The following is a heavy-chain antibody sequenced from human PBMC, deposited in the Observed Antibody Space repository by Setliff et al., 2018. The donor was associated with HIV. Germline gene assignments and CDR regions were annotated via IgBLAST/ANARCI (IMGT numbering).Heavy chain of an antibody. D-gene: IGHD3-22*01. J-gene: IGHJ4*02. CDR3: ARGLSFYDPGGFDY. V-gene: IGHV4-4*09. CDR2: IYTSGST. CDR1: GGSISSYY. Sequence: PSETLSLTCTVSGGSISSYYWSWIRQPPGEGLEWIGYIYTSGSTNYNPSLKSRVTISVDTSKNQFSLKLSSVTAADTAVYYCARGLSFYDPGGFDYWGQGTLVTV.